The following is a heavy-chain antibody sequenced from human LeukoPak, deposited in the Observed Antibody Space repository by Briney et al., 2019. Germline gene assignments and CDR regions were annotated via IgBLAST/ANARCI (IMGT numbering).Heavy chain of an antibody. CDR3: ARDLEEAAASYYYYGMDV. V-gene: IGHV3-30-3*01. Sequence: GGSLRLSCAASGFTFSSYAMHWVRQAPGKGLERVAVISYDGSNKYYADSVKGRFTISRDNSKNTLYLQMNSLRAEDTAVYYCARDLEEAAASYYYYGMDVWGQGTTVTVSS. CDR1: GFTFSSYA. D-gene: IGHD6-13*01. J-gene: IGHJ6*02. CDR2: ISYDGSNK.